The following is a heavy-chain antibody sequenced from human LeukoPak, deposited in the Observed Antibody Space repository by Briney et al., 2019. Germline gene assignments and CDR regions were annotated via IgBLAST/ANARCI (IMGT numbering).Heavy chain of an antibody. CDR2: IYYSGST. Sequence: SETLSLTCTVSGGSISSYYWSWIRQPPGKGLEWIGYIYYSGSTNYNPTLKSRVTISVDTSKNQFSLKLSSVTAADTAVYYCARGRPDGSGSYYKFDPWGQGTLVTVSS. J-gene: IGHJ5*02. V-gene: IGHV4-59*01. D-gene: IGHD3-10*01. CDR3: ARGRPDGSGSYYKFDP. CDR1: GGSISSYY.